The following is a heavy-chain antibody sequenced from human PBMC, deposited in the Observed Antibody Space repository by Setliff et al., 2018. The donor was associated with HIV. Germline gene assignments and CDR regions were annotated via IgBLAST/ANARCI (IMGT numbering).Heavy chain of an antibody. CDR1: GFTFSNYA. CDR2: ISGSGGST. V-gene: IGHV3-23*01. CDR3: AKPLTQWGVSPYHYAVDV. Sequence: GGSLRLSCAASGFTFSNYAMSWVRQAPGKGLEWVSSISGSGGSTYYADSVKGRFSLSRDNSKNTLYLQMNSLRVEDTAVYYCAKPLTQWGVSPYHYAVDVWGQGTTVTVSS. J-gene: IGHJ6*02. D-gene: IGHD1-26*01.